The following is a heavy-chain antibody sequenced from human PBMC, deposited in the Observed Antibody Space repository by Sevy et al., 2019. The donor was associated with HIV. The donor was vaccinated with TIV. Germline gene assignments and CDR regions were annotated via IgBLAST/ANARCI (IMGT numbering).Heavy chain of an antibody. CDR2: ISSSSTI. V-gene: IGHV3-48*02. CDR3: AREIGNLYYYGSGSYYKSDAFDI. CDR1: GFTFSSYS. Sequence: GGSLRLSCAASGFTFSSYSMNWVRQAPGKGLEWVSYISSSSTIYYADSVKGRFTISRDNAKNSLYLQMNSLRDEDTAVYYCAREIGNLYYYGSGSYYKSDAFDIWGQGTMVTVSS. J-gene: IGHJ3*02. D-gene: IGHD3-10*01.